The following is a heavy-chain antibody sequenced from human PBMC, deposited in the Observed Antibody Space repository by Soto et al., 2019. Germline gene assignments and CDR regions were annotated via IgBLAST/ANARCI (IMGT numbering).Heavy chain of an antibody. CDR1: GFTFSSYA. D-gene: IGHD6-6*01. J-gene: IGHJ5*02. V-gene: IGHV3-23*01. CDR2: ISGSGGST. Sequence: EVQLLESGGGLVQPGGSLRLSCAASGFTFSSYAMSWVRQAPGKGLEWVSAISGSGGSTYYADSVKGRFTISRDNSKNTLYLQMNSLRAEDTAVYYCAKDSRIAARAWGGSPDRWFDPWGQGTLVTVSS. CDR3: AKDSRIAARAWGGSPDRWFDP.